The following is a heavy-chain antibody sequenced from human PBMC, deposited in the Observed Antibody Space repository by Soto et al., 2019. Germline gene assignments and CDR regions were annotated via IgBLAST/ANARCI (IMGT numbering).Heavy chain of an antibody. D-gene: IGHD6-13*01. CDR1: GYSFTSYW. J-gene: IGHJ6*02. CDR2: IYPGDSDT. V-gene: IGHV5-51*01. CDR3: ARQGMAAAGTDPNYYYYGMDV. Sequence: GESLKLSCKGSGYSFTSYWIGWVRQMPEKGLEWMGIIYPGDSDTRYSPSFQGQVTISADKSISTAYLQWSSLKASDTAMYYCARQGMAAAGTDPNYYYYGMDVWGQGTTVTVSS.